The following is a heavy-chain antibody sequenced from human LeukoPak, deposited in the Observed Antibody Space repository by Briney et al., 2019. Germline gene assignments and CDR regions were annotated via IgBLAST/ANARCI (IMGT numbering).Heavy chain of an antibody. V-gene: IGHV4-34*01. CDR2: INHSGST. J-gene: IGHJ4*02. Sequence: SETLSLTCAVYGGSFSGYYWRWIRQPPGKGLEWIGEINHSGSTNYNPSLKSRVAMSVDTSKNQFSLKISSATAADTAVYYCARDWGIAAATPYYFDHWGQGILVTVSS. D-gene: IGHD6-13*01. CDR1: GGSFSGYY. CDR3: ARDWGIAAATPYYFDH.